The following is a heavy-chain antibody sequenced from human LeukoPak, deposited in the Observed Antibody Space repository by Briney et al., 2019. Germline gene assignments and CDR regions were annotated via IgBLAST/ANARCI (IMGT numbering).Heavy chain of an antibody. J-gene: IGHJ4*02. CDR1: GGSISSYY. CDR2: IYYSGST. V-gene: IGHV4-59*01. CDR3: ARDAPYDSSGYYSASGFDY. D-gene: IGHD3-22*01. Sequence: SETLSLTCTVSGGSISSYYCSWIRQPPGKGLEWIGYIYYSGSTNYNPSLKSRVTISVDTSKNQFSLKLSSVTAADTAVYYCARDAPYDSSGYYSASGFDYWGQGTLVTVSS.